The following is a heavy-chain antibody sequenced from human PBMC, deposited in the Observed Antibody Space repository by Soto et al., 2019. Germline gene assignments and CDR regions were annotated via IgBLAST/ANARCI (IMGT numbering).Heavy chain of an antibody. CDR3: ARDRYCSSTSCYVWFDP. Sequence: QVQLVQSGAEVKKPGASVKVSCKASGYTYTSYGISWVRQAPGQGLEWMGWISAYNGNTNYAQKLQGRVTMTTDTSTSTAYMELRSLRSDDTAVYYCARDRYCSSTSCYVWFDPWGQGTLVTVSS. CDR2: ISAYNGNT. CDR1: GYTYTSYG. D-gene: IGHD2-2*01. V-gene: IGHV1-18*04. J-gene: IGHJ5*02.